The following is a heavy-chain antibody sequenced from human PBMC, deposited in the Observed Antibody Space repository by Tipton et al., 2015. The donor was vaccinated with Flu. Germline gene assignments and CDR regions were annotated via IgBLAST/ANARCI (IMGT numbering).Heavy chain of an antibody. CDR2: ISYDGSNK. J-gene: IGHJ4*02. CDR1: GFTFSSYA. CDR3: ARELDYYDSSGGTFDY. V-gene: IGHV3-30*01. D-gene: IGHD3-22*01. Sequence: RSLRLSCAASGFTFSSYAMHWVRQAPGKGLEWVAVISYDGSNKYYADSVKGRFTISRDNSKNTLYLQMNSLRAEDTAVYYCARELDYYDSSGGTFDYWGQGTLVTVSS.